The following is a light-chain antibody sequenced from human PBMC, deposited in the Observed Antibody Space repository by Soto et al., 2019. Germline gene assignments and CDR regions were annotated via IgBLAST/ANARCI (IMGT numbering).Light chain of an antibody. Sequence: DIQMTQSPSTLSASVGDRVTITCRASQSISSWLAWYQQKPGKAPNLLISGASSLQSGVPSRFSGSGSGTEFSLPISSLQADDSATYYCQQYNSYTYTFGQGTKLEIK. CDR1: QSISSW. V-gene: IGKV1-5*01. CDR3: QQYNSYTYT. CDR2: GAS. J-gene: IGKJ2*01.